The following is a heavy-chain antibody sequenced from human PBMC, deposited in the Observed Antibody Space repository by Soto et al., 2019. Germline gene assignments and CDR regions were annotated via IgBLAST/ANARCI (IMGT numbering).Heavy chain of an antibody. CDR3: ARRLGVWHAFDI. J-gene: IGHJ3*02. CDR2: IYWDDDK. Sequence: QITLKESGPTLVKPTQTLTLTCSFSGFSLSPGAVGVGWIRQPPGKALEWLALIYWDDDKRYTPSLRTRLTITKDTSKNQVVLTMTNVDPVDTGTYFCARRLGVWHAFDIWGQGTMVTVSS. D-gene: IGHD3-16*01. CDR1: GFSLSPGAVG. V-gene: IGHV2-5*02.